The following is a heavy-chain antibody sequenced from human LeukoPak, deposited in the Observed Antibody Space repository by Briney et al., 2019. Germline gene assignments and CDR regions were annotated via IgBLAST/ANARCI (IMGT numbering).Heavy chain of an antibody. J-gene: IGHJ4*02. Sequence: SETLPLTCAVYGVSFSGYYWSWIRQPPGKGLEWIGEINHSGSTNYNPSLKSRVTISVDTSKNQFSLKLSSVTAADTAVYYCARGQVAARPIDYWGQGTLVTVSS. CDR1: GVSFSGYY. V-gene: IGHV4-34*01. D-gene: IGHD6-6*01. CDR3: ARGQVAARPIDY. CDR2: INHSGST.